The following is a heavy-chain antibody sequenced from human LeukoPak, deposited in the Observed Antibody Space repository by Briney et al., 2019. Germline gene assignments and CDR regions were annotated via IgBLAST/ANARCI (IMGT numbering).Heavy chain of an antibody. V-gene: IGHV7-4-1*02. CDR2: INTNTGNP. J-gene: IGHJ4*02. CDR1: EYSFTVYF. CDR3: ASLKGNFDY. Sequence: ASVRVSCKASEYSFTVYFIYWVRQAPGQGLEWMGWINTNTGNPTYAQGFTGRFVFSLDTSVSTAYLQISSLKAEDTAVYYCASLKGNFDYWGQGTLVTVSS.